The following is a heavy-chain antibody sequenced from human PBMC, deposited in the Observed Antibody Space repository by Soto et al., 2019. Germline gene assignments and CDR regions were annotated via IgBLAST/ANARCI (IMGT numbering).Heavy chain of an antibody. D-gene: IGHD4-17*01. J-gene: IGHJ4*02. CDR1: GGSIDSRGNY. Sequence: QVQLQESGPGLVKPSQTLSLTCTVSGGSIDSRGNYWSWIRQHPGKGLVWIGYMYYTGTTYYNPSLQSRLTMSVDTSKTQFSLRLSAVTAADTAVYYCARVLTTVTNAYDFDSWGQGTLVAVSS. CDR3: ARVLTTVTNAYDFDS. V-gene: IGHV4-31*03. CDR2: MYYTGTT.